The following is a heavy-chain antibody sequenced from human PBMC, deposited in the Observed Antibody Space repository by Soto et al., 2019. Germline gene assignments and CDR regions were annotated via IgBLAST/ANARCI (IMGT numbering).Heavy chain of an antibody. CDR3: ATGQWELDY. D-gene: IGHD1-26*01. CDR2: INQGGSEK. V-gene: IGHV3-7*03. Sequence: PGGSLRLSCTDFGFSFSRYWMNWVRQAPGKGLEWVANINQGGSEKSYVDSVKGRFSISRDNAKNSVQLQMNSLRTDDTAVYYCATGQWELDYWGQGTLVTVSS. J-gene: IGHJ4*02. CDR1: GFSFSRYW.